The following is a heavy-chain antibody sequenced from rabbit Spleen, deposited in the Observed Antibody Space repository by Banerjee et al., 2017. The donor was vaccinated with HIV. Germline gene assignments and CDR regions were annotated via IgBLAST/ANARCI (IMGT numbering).Heavy chain of an antibody. CDR3: ARGSETSHYPLEL. V-gene: IGHV1S45*01. D-gene: IGHD8-1*01. Sequence: EQLEESGGGLVKPEGSLTLTCKASGVSLSDKDVMCWVRQAPGKGLEWIACIYTSSGSTWYASWAKGRFTISKTSSTTVTLQVTSLTAADTATYFCARGSETSHYPLELWGPGTLVTVS. CDR2: IYTSSGST. CDR1: GVSLSDKDV. J-gene: IGHJ4*01.